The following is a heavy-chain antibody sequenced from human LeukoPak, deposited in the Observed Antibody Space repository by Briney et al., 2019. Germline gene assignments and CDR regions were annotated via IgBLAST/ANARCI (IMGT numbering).Heavy chain of an antibody. CDR1: GFTFTDFY. V-gene: IGHV3-11*04. D-gene: IGHD3-9*01. J-gene: IGHJ4*02. CDR2: ISITGTTI. Sequence: GGSLRLSCAASGFTFTDFYMSWIRQAPGKGLEWVSYISITGTTIYYADSVKGRFTISRDNSKNTLYLQMNSLRAEDTAVYYCAKEGIHYDILTGFDYWGQGTLVTVSS. CDR3: AKEGIHYDILTGFDY.